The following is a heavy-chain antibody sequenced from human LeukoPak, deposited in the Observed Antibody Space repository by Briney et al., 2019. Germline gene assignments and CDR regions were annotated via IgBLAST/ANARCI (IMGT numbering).Heavy chain of an antibody. D-gene: IGHD3-22*01. CDR3: ARYESSAYGIDV. CDR2: IYYSGST. J-gene: IGHJ2*01. Sequence: RASETLSLTCTVSGGSISIGSSYWVWIRQPPGMGLEWIGSIYYSGSTYSNPSLKSRVTISVDTSKNQFSLKVSSVAAADTAVYYCARYESSAYGIDVWGRGTLVTVSS. V-gene: IGHV4-39*01. CDR1: GGSISIGSSY.